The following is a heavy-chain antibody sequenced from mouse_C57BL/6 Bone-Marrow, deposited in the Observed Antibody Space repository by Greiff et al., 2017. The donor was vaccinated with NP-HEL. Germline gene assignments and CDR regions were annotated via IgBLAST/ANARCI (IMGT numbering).Heavy chain of an antibody. CDR1: GYTFTDYN. V-gene: IGHV1-18*01. Sequence: DVKLVESGPELVKPGASVKIPCKASGYTFTDYNMDWVKQSHGKSLEWIGDINPNNGGTIYNQKFKGKATLTVDKSSSTAYMELRSLTSEDTAVYYCARRSKGFAYWGQGTLVTVSA. J-gene: IGHJ3*01. D-gene: IGHD1-3*01. CDR3: ARRSKGFAY. CDR2: INPNNGGT.